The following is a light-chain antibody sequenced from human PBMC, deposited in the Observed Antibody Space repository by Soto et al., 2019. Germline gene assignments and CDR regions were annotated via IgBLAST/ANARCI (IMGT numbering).Light chain of an antibody. CDR2: GAS. J-gene: IGKJ1*01. V-gene: IGKV3-20*01. CDR3: QQYDSSPWT. CDR1: QSVSSSF. Sequence: EIVLTQSPGTLSLSPGERATLSCRASQSVSSSFLAWYQQKPGQAPRPLIYGASSRATGIPARFSGSGSGTDFTLTISRLEPEDYAVFYCQQYDSSPWTFGQGTKVEIK.